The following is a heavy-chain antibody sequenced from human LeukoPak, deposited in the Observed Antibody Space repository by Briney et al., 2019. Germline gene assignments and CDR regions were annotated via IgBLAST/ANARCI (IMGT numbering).Heavy chain of an antibody. CDR2: INHDGTGT. Sequence: GGSLRLSCAASGFRFSDYWMTWVRQAPGKGLVWVSGINHDGTGTYYADSVKGRFTISRDNAKNTLYLQMNSLSADDTAVYYCASVFDSWGQGFLVTVSS. J-gene: IGHJ4*02. V-gene: IGHV3-74*01. CDR3: ASVFDS. CDR1: GFRFSDYW.